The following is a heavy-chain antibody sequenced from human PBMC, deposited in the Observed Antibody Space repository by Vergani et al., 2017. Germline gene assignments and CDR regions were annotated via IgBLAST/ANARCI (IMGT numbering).Heavy chain of an antibody. CDR1: GGTFSSYA. D-gene: IGHD6-19*01. CDR3: AGEYKGRRIAVAGTGGSYYYYMDV. J-gene: IGHJ6*03. Sequence: QVQLVQSGAEVKKPGSSVKVSCKASGGTFSSYAISWVRQAPGQGLEWMGGIIPIFGTANYAQKFQGRVTSTADESTSTADMELSSLRSEDTAVYYCAGEYKGRRIAVAGTGGSYYYYMDVWGKGTTVTVSS. CDR2: IIPIFGTA. V-gene: IGHV1-69*01.